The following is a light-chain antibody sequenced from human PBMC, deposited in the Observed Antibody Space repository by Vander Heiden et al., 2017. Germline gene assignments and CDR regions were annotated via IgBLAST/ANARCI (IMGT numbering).Light chain of an antibody. J-gene: IGLJ2*01. CDR2: EVT. CDR3: SSYAGNNNLV. Sequence: QSALTQPPSASGSPGQSVTISCPGTSSDVGNYNYVSWYQQHPGKAPKLMIFEVTKRPSGVPDRFSGSKSGNTASLTVSGLQAEDEADYYCSSYAGNNNLVFGGGTILTVL. CDR1: SSDVGNYNY. V-gene: IGLV2-8*01.